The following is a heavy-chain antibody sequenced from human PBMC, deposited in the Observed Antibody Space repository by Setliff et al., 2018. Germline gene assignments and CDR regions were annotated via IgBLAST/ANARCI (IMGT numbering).Heavy chain of an antibody. CDR1: GGSITNYY. V-gene: IGHV4-59*08. CDR3: ASRTTGPGGWFDY. CDR2: MYYSGST. J-gene: IGHJ5*01. Sequence: SETLSLTCTVSGGSITNYYWSWIRQPPGKGLEWIGYMYYSGSTNYNPSLKSRVTISIDTSKNQFSLKLSSVTAADTAVYYCASRTTGPGGWFDYWGQGALVTVSS. D-gene: IGHD1-1*01.